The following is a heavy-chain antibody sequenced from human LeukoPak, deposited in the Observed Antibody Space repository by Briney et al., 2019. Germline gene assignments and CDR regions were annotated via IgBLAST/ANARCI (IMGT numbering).Heavy chain of an antibody. D-gene: IGHD3-3*01. CDR2: IYYSGST. V-gene: IGHV4-39*02. CDR1: GGFISSSSYY. J-gene: IGHJ4*02. Sequence: PSETLSLTCTVSGGFISSSSYYWGWIRQPPGKGLEWIGSIYYSGSTYYNPSLKSRVTISVDTSKNQFSPKLSSVTAADTAVYYCAREVFLEWLLLSYFDYWGQGTLVTVSS. CDR3: AREVFLEWLLLSYFDY.